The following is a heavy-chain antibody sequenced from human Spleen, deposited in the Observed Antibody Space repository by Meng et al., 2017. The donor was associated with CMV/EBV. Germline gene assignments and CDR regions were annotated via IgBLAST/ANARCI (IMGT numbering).Heavy chain of an antibody. V-gene: IGHV1-18*01. CDR2: ISAYNGNT. CDR1: GYTFTSYG. Sequence: ASVKVSCKASGYTFTSYGISWVRQAPGQGLEWMGWISAYNGNTNYAQKLQGRVTMTTDTSTSTAYMELSRLRSDDTAVYYCARGECSGGSCYSRVDDYYYGMDVWGQGTTVTVSS. D-gene: IGHD2-15*01. CDR3: ARGECSGGSCYSRVDDYYYGMDV. J-gene: IGHJ6*02.